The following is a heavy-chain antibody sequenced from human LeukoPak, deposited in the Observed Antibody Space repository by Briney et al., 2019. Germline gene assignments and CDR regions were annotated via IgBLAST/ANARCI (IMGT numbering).Heavy chain of an antibody. CDR2: INHSGST. D-gene: IGHD4-17*01. Sequence: MTSETLSLTCAVYGGSFSGYYWSWLRQPPGKGLEWIGEINHSGSTNYNPSLKSRVTISVDTSKNQFSLKLSSVTAADTAVYYCARGKGDYLRYYFDYWGQGTLVTVSS. CDR3: ARGKGDYLRYYFDY. CDR1: GGSFSGYY. V-gene: IGHV4-34*01. J-gene: IGHJ4*02.